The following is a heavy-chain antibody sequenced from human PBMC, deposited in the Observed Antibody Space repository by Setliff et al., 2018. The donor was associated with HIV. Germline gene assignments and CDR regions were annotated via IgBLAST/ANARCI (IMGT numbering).Heavy chain of an antibody. V-gene: IGHV4-59*12. CDR3: ARFYDISGYYRNYHYYMDV. CDR1: GGSISRFY. CDR2: IYYIGTT. Sequence: SETLSLTCTVSGGSISRFYWSWIQQPPGKGLEWIGHIYYIGTTNYNPSLKSRVTISVDTSKYHFSLKLSSVTAADTAVYYCARFYDISGYYRNYHYYMDVWGKGTAVTVSS. J-gene: IGHJ6*03. D-gene: IGHD3-22*01.